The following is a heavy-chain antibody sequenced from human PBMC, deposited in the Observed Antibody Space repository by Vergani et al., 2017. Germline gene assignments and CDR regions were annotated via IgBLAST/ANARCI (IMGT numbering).Heavy chain of an antibody. CDR2: IHYSENT. D-gene: IGHD3-10*01. J-gene: IGHJ5*02. CDR1: FDSIRNLY. CDR3: GRVADFYGLGSRLLDL. Sequence: QVKLQESGPGLVKPSETLSLTCSVSFDSIRNLYCNWIRQPPGKGLEWIGSIHYSENTNYNPSLKTRVTISVDTSKNQFSLKLNSVTAADTAVYYCGRVADFYGLGSRLLDLWGQGILVTVSS. V-gene: IGHV4-59*11.